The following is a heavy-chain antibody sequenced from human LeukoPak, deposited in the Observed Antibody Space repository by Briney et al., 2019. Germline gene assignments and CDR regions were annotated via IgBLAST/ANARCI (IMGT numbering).Heavy chain of an antibody. D-gene: IGHD3-16*02. CDR3: ARDQVITFGGVIVDNNWFDP. CDR1: GGTFSSYA. CDR2: IIPILGTA. Sequence: SVKVSCKASGGTFSSYAISWVRQAPGQGLEWMGGIIPILGTANYAQKFQGRVTITTDESTSTAYMELSSLRSEDTAVYYCARDQVITFGGVIVDNNWFDPWGQGTLVTVSS. J-gene: IGHJ5*02. V-gene: IGHV1-69*05.